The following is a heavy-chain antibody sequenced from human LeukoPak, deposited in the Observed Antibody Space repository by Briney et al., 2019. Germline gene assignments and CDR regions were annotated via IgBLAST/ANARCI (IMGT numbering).Heavy chain of an antibody. CDR3: GGXXGYATSPADH. J-gene: IGHJ5*02. V-gene: IGHV4-59*03. CDR2: IHDTRGT. CDR1: GGSMKNYY. D-gene: IGHD2-2*01. Sequence: KPXETXSXXCTVSGGSMKNYYWSWIRQPPGKGVEWIGYIHDTRGTNYNPYLKRRVTISLDTSKNQFSLSQNSVNGADTAGDLCGGXXGYATSPADHLGQGTLVIVSS.